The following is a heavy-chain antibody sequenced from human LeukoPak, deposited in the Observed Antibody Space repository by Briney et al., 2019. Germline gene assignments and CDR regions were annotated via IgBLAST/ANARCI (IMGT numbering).Heavy chain of an antibody. CDR2: IYYSGST. J-gene: IGHJ3*02. CDR3: ARTNYGDSYDAFDI. CDR1: GGSISSGAYY. D-gene: IGHD4-17*01. V-gene: IGHV4-31*03. Sequence: SQSLSLTCTVSGGSISSGAYYWIWIRQHPGKGLEWIGYIYYSGSTYYNPSLRSRLTISVDTSKTQFSLKLSSVTAADTAVYYCARTNYGDSYDAFDIWGQGTLVTVSS.